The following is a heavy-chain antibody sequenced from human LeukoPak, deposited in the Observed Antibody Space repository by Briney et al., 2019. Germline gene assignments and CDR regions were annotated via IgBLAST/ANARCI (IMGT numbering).Heavy chain of an antibody. CDR2: INHSGST. V-gene: IGHV4-34*01. CDR3: ARIEGDNSLDY. Sequence: SETLSLTCAVYGGSFSGYYWSWIRQPPGKGLEWIGEINHSGSTNYNPSLKSRVIISVDTSRSQLSLKLSSVTAADTAVYYCARIEGDNSLDYWGQGTLVTVSS. D-gene: IGHD3-16*01. CDR1: GGSFSGYY. J-gene: IGHJ4*02.